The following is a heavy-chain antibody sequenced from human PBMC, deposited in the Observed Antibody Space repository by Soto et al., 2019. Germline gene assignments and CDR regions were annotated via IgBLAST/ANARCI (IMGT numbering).Heavy chain of an antibody. CDR3: AKLVIGYCSGNTCDDY. Sequence: VQLLESGGGLIQPGGSLRLSCAASGFTFSYGIHWLRQAPCKGLEWVAYISYDSSNKFYGDSVKGRFTISRDNSKNTQFPQMNSLRAEDTAVYYCAKLVIGYCSGNTCDDYWGQGTLVAVSS. D-gene: IGHD2-15*01. V-gene: IGHV3-30*18. CDR2: ISYDSSNK. CDR1: GFTFSYG. J-gene: IGHJ4*02.